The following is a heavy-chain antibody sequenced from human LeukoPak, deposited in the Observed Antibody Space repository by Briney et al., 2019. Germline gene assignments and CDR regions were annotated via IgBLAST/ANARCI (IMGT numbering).Heavy chain of an antibody. CDR1: GFIFSTHA. V-gene: IGHV3-23*01. CDR3: ARGYCSGGSCNWGQFDS. D-gene: IGHD2-15*01. CDR2: VSGSGGTT. Sequence: HPGGSLRLSCAASGFIFSTHAMSWVRLAPGRGLEWVSVVSGSGGTTYYADSVKGRFTISRDNSLSTLSLQMKSLRVEDTALYYCARGYCSGGSCNWGQFDSWGQGTLVTVSS. J-gene: IGHJ4*02.